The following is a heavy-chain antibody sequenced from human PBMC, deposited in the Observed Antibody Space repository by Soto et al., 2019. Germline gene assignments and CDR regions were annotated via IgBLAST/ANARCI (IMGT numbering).Heavy chain of an antibody. D-gene: IGHD6-6*01. V-gene: IGHV3-30*04. CDR3: TKSSGGSSSVGMDY. CDR1: GFIFKNYA. CDR2: ITRDGYNK. J-gene: IGHJ4*02. Sequence: GGSLRLSCAVSGFIFKNYALNWVRQAPGKGLEWVASITRDGYNKYYADPVKGRFTIPRDNSKNTLSLQMTALRVEDSSVYYCTKSSGGSSSVGMDYWGPGTLVTVSS.